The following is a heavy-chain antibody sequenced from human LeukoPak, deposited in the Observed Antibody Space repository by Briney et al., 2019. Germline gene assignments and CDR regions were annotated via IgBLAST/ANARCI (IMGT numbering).Heavy chain of an antibody. Sequence: SETLSLTCTVSGGSISSYYWSWIRQPAGKGLEWIGRIYTSGSTNYNPSLKSRVTISVDTSKNQFSLKLSSVTAADTAVYYCARQDLDIVVVPAAIDYWGQGTLVTVSS. J-gene: IGHJ4*02. D-gene: IGHD2-2*01. CDR2: IYTSGST. CDR1: GGSISSYY. CDR3: ARQDLDIVVVPAAIDY. V-gene: IGHV4-4*07.